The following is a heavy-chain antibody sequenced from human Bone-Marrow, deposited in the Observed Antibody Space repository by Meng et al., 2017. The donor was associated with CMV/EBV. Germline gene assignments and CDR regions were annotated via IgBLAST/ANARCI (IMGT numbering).Heavy chain of an antibody. Sequence: GESLKISCVASGFTFGAYWMHWVRQAPGKGLAWVSRIDSDGSSRDYADSVKGRFTISRDNAKNTLFLQMHSLRDEDTAVYYCVTEGWILGDAFDIWGPGTVVTV. CDR2: IDSDGSSR. D-gene: IGHD2-2*03. V-gene: IGHV3-74*01. J-gene: IGHJ3*02. CDR3: VTEGWILGDAFDI. CDR1: GFTFGAYW.